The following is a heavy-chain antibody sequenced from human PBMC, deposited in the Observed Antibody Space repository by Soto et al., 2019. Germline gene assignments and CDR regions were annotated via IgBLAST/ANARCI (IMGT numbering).Heavy chain of an antibody. CDR1: GGSISSYD. D-gene: IGHD3-16*01. V-gene: IGHV4-59*08. J-gene: IGHJ4*02. CDR3: ARHGGIGSTFDY. CDR2: IYYSGST. Sequence: ATLSLTCTVSGGSISSYDWSGSRQPPGKGLEWIGYIYYSGSTNYNPSLKSRVTISVDTSKNQFSLKLSSVTAADTAVYYCARHGGIGSTFDYWGPGTLVTVSS.